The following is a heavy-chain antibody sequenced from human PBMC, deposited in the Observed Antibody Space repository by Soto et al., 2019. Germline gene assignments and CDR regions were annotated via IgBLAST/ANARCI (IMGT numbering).Heavy chain of an antibody. CDR2: LSAHDGNT. D-gene: IGHD3-10*01. CDR3: ARDVNSGTFDY. Sequence: QVQLVQSGAEVKKPGASVKVSCKASGYTFTSYAISWVRQAPGQGLEWMGWLSAHDGNTKYAKKLQGRVTMTTDTSTSTAYMDLRSLRSADTAVYYCARDVNSGTFDYWGQGTLVTVSS. V-gene: IGHV1-18*01. CDR1: GYTFTSYA. J-gene: IGHJ4*02.